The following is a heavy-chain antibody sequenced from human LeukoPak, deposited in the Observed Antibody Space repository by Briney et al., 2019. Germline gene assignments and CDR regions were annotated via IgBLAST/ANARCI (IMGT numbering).Heavy chain of an antibody. CDR3: ARDVRYGLNFYYYYYMDV. J-gene: IGHJ6*03. D-gene: IGHD5-18*01. CDR2: INRSGST. V-gene: IGHV4-34*01. Sequence: PSETLSLTCAVYGGSFSGYYWSWIRQPPGKGLEWIGEINRSGSTNYNPSLKSRVTISVDTSKNQFSLKLSSVTAADTAVYYCARDVRYGLNFYYYYYMDVWGKGTTVTISS. CDR1: GGSFSGYY.